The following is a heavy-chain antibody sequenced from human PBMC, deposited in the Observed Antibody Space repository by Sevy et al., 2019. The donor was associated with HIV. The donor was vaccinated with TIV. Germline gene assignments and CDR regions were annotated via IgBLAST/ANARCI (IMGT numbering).Heavy chain of an antibody. D-gene: IGHD6-19*01. CDR1: GYSFTSYW. V-gene: IGHV5-51*01. J-gene: IGHJ4*02. Sequence: GESLKISCKGSGYSFTSYWIGWVRQMPGKGLEWMGIIYPGDSDTRYSPSFQGQVTISADKSISTAYLQWSSLKASDTAMYYCARQTRGYSSGWLEGEFDYWGQGTLVTVSS. CDR2: IYPGDSDT. CDR3: ARQTRGYSSGWLEGEFDY.